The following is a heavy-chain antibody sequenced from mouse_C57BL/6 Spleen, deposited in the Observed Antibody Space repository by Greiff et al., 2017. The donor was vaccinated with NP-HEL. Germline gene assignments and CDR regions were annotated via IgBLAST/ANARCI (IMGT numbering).Heavy chain of an antibody. CDR1: GYSFTSYY. V-gene: IGHV1-66*01. Sequence: VKLVESGPELVKPGASVKISCKASGYSFTSYYIHWVKQRPGQGLEWIGWIYPGSGNTKYNEKFKGKATLTADTSSSTAYMQLSSLTSEDSAVYYCARRGFYYFDYWGQGTTLTVSS. CDR2: IYPGSGNT. CDR3: ARRGFYYFDY. J-gene: IGHJ2*01.